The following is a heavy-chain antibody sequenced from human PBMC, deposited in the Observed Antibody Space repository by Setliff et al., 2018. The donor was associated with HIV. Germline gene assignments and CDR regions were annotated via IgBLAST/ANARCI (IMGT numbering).Heavy chain of an antibody. CDR3: ARDPTVGSPDYFDF. CDR1: GFTFSNAW. Sequence: GGSLRLSCAASGFTFSNAWMSWVRQAPGKGLEWVGRIKSKTDGGTTDYAAPVKGRFTISRDDSKNTLYLQMNSLKTEDTAVYYCARDPTVGSPDYFDFWGQGTLVTVSS. D-gene: IGHD1-26*01. J-gene: IGHJ4*02. V-gene: IGHV3-15*01. CDR2: IKSKTDGGTT.